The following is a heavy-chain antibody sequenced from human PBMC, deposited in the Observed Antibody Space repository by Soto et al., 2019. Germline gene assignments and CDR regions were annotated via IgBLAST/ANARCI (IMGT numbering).Heavy chain of an antibody. CDR3: ARHDCISSSCYYYYYYSMDV. J-gene: IGHJ6*02. CDR1: GYTFTSYD. CDR2: MNPNIDNT. D-gene: IGHD2-2*01. Sequence: ASVKVSCKASGYTFTSYDINWVRQATGQGLEWMGWMNPNIDNTGYAQKFQGRVTITAGESTSTAYMELSSLRSEDTAVYYCARHDCISSSCYYYYYYSMDVWGQGTTVTVSS. V-gene: IGHV1-8*01.